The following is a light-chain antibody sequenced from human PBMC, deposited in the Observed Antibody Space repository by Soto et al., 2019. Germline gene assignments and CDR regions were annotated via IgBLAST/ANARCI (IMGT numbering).Light chain of an antibody. V-gene: IGLV2-8*01. CDR2: EVS. J-gene: IGLJ3*02. CDR1: SSDVGGYNY. CDR3: SSYAGSLWV. Sequence: QSAPTQPPSASGSPGQSVTISCTGTSSDVGGYNYVSWYQQYPGKAPKLMIYEVSKRPSGVPDRFSGSKSGNTASLTVSGLQAEDEADYYCSSYAGSLWVFGGGTKLTVL.